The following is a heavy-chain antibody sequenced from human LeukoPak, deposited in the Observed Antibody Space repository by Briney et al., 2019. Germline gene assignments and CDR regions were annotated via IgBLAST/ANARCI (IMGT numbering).Heavy chain of an antibody. V-gene: IGHV4-34*01. Sequence: PSETLSLTCAVYGGSFSGYYWSWIRQPPGKGLEWIGEINHSGSTNYNPSLKSRVTISVDTSKNQFSLKLSSVTAADTAVYYCARGLGVVPAAYRAAYYYYGMDVCGQGTTVTVSS. CDR3: ARGLGVVPAAYRAAYYYYGMDV. CDR2: INHSGST. D-gene: IGHD2-2*01. CDR1: GGSFSGYY. J-gene: IGHJ6*02.